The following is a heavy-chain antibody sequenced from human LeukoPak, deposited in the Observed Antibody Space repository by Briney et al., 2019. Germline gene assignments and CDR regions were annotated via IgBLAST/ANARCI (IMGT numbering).Heavy chain of an antibody. V-gene: IGHV3-30*07. J-gene: IGHJ5*02. CDR1: GFTFSSYA. CDR3: ARDGTLTAGPFDP. Sequence: GGSLRLSCAASGFTFSSYAMHWVSQAPGKGLEWVAVISYDGSNKYYADSVKGRFTISRDNSKNTLYLQMNSLRVEDTAVYYCARDGTLTAGPFDPWGRGTLVTVSS. CDR2: ISYDGSNK. D-gene: IGHD1-1*01.